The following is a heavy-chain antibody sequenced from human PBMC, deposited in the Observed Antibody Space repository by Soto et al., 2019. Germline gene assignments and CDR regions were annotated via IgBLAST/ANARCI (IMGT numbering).Heavy chain of an antibody. CDR3: ARDPDYGDYWGYFFDS. CDR1: GYTFAAYY. D-gene: IGHD4-17*01. CDR2: INPTSGGT. V-gene: IGHV1-2*02. J-gene: IGHJ4*02. Sequence: ASVKVSCKTSGYTFAAYYIHWIRQAPGQGLEWMGWINPTSGGTVYAQNFQDRVTMTRDTSISTVYMELRRLNSDDTAVYYCARDPDYGDYWGYFFDSWGQGTPVTVSS.